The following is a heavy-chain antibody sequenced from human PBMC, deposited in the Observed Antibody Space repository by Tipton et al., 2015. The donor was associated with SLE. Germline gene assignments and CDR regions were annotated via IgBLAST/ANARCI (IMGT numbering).Heavy chain of an antibody. Sequence: VQLVQSGAEVKKPGESLRISCKGSRYSFTSYWINWVRQMPGKGLEWMGRMDPSDSYTNYSPSFQGHVTISADKSISTAYLQWSSLKASDTAMYYCAGSEGSGLGFDYWGQGTLVTVSS. V-gene: IGHV5-10-1*01. D-gene: IGHD3-3*01. J-gene: IGHJ4*02. CDR2: MDPSDSYT. CDR1: RYSFTSYW. CDR3: AGSEGSGLGFDY.